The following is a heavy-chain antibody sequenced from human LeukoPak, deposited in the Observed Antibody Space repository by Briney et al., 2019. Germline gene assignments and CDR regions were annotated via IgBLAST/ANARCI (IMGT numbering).Heavy chain of an antibody. CDR3: ARDRRANLIAAADFHY. Sequence: GASVKVSCKASGYTXTSYGISRVRQAPGQGLEWMAWISAYNGNTNYAQKLQGRVTMTTDTSTSTAYMELRSLRSDDTAVYYCARDRRANLIAAADFHYWGQGTLVTVSS. CDR2: ISAYNGNT. V-gene: IGHV1-18*01. D-gene: IGHD6-13*01. J-gene: IGHJ4*02. CDR1: GYTXTSYG.